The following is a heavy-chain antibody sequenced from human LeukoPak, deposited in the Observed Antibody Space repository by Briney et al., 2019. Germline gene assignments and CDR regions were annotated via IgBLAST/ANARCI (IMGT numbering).Heavy chain of an antibody. Sequence: ASVKVSCKASGYTFTGHYMHWVRQAPGQGLEWMGWINPNSGGTNYAQKFQGRVTMTRDTSISTAYMELSRLRSDDTAVYYCARSPLWFGELYSDYWGQGTLVTVSS. D-gene: IGHD3-10*01. V-gene: IGHV1-2*02. CDR1: GYTFTGHY. CDR2: INPNSGGT. J-gene: IGHJ4*02. CDR3: ARSPLWFGELYSDY.